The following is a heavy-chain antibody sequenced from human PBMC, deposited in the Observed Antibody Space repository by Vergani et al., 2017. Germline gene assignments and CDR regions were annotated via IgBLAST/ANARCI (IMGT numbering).Heavy chain of an antibody. V-gene: IGHV4-61*02. J-gene: IGHJ6*03. D-gene: IGHD2-21*01. CDR3: ARASHCINCYSEGPNGPGYYYMDV. CDR2: IHASGTK. CDR1: GASITSGSFY. Sequence: QVHLHEAGPGLVKPSQTLSLTCTVSGASITSGSFYWSWIRQPAGKGLEWIGRIHASGTKNYNPSLRSRVTLSVDTSKNQFSLQLSSVTAADTAVYYCARASHCINCYSEGPNGPGYYYMDVWGKGTTVTVSS.